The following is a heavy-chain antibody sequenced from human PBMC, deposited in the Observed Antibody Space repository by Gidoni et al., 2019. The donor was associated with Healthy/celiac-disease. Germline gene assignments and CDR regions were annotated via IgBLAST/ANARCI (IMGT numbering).Heavy chain of an antibody. D-gene: IGHD5-18*01. CDR2: MYYSGST. CDR1: GGSISSYY. J-gene: IGHJ4*02. Sequence: QVQLQESGPGLVKPSETLSLTCTVSGGSISSYYWSWIRQPPGKGLEWIGYMYYSGSTNYNPSLKSRVTISVDTSKNQCSLKMSSVTAADTAVYYCAAGRGYSYAPGFDYWGQGTLVTVSS. CDR3: AAGRGYSYAPGFDY. V-gene: IGHV4-59*01.